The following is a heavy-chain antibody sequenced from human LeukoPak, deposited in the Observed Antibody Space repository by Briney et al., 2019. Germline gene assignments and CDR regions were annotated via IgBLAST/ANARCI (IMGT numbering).Heavy chain of an antibody. CDR1: GYSISSVYY. CDR2: IYHSGST. D-gene: IGHD3-3*01. CDR3: ARHVGDTYDFWSSYTPPLAFDI. V-gene: IGHV4-38-2*02. J-gene: IGHJ3*02. Sequence: PSETLSLTCTVSGYSISSVYYWGWIRPPPGKGLEWIGSIYHSGSTYYNPSLKSRVTISVDTSKNQLSLKLSSVTAADTAVYYCARHVGDTYDFWSSYTPPLAFDIWGQGTMVTVSS.